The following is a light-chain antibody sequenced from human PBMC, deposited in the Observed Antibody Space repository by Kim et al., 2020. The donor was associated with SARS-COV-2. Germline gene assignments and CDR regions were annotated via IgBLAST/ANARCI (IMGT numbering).Light chain of an antibody. CDR3: QQYGDSHQT. CDR1: QRVSGNY. V-gene: IGKV3-20*01. CDR2: GAF. J-gene: IGKJ2*01. Sequence: IVLTQSPGTLSLSPGETATLSCRASQRVSGNYLAWYQQKPGQAPRLLVYGAFSRATGIPDRISASGSGTDFTLTISGLEPEDFAVYFCQQYGDSHQTVGQGTKLEI.